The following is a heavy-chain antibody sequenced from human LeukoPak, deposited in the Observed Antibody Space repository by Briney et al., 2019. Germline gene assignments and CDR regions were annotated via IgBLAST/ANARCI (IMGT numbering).Heavy chain of an antibody. CDR2: IYYSGST. Sequence: SETLSLTCTVSGGSVSSGSYYWSWIRQPPGKGLEWIGYIYYSGSTNYNPSLKSRVTISVDTSKNQFPLKLSSVTAADTAVYYCAMYHEYGDYNYWGQGTLVTASS. CDR3: AMYHEYGDYNY. D-gene: IGHD4-17*01. CDR1: GGSVSSGSYY. J-gene: IGHJ4*02. V-gene: IGHV4-61*01.